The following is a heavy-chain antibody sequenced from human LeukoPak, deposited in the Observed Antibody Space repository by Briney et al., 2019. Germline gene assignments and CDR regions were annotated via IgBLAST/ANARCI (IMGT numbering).Heavy chain of an antibody. CDR2: ILPVFGTA. V-gene: IGHV1-69*05. J-gene: IGHJ4*02. CDR3: ARSHMVSVRWLQIRSWDY. CDR1: GGTYRSYA. D-gene: IGHD5-24*01. Sequence: APVKLSYNPSGGTYRSYAPSRLRHAPGQGLEWMGGILPVFGTAIYAQKFQDRVTITTDESTTTAYRELSSLRSEDTAGYYCARSHMVSVRWLQIRSWDYWGQGTLVTVSS.